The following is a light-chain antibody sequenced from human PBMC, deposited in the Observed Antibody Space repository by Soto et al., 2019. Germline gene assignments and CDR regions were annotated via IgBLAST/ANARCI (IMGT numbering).Light chain of an antibody. V-gene: IGLV2-23*02. CDR2: EVT. CDR1: SSVVGSFNF. J-gene: IGLJ1*01. Sequence: QCVLPQRASVSGSPGHSVTISCARTSSVVGSFNFVSWYQQHPGKAPKVVIYEVTKRPSGVSNRFSGSKSGNTASLTIYGLQADDEADYYCCSDAGSSTYVFGTGTKVTVL. CDR3: CSDAGSSTYV.